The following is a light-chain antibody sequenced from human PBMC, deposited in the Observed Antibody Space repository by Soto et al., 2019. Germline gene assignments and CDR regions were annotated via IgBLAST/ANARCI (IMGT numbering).Light chain of an antibody. CDR3: QHFGTSPPYT. J-gene: IGKJ2*01. CDR1: QSISAKH. CDR2: GAS. V-gene: IGKV3-20*01. Sequence: EIVLMQSPGLLSSSPGETAFLSCRASQSISAKHLAWYQLKPGQSPRLLIYGASGRATGVPGRFSGSGSGTEFTLTISTLDPEDFVVYCCQHFGTSPPYTFGQGTKLYI.